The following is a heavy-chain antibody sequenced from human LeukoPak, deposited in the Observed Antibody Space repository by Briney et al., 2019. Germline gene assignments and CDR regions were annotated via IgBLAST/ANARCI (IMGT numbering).Heavy chain of an antibody. CDR2: INHSGST. V-gene: IGHV4-34*01. CDR3: ARGGYYGGTVFDY. J-gene: IGHJ4*02. D-gene: IGHD4-23*01. Sequence: SETLSLTCAVYGGSFSGYYWSWIRQPPGKGLEWIGEINHSGSTNYNPSLKSRVTISVDTSKNQFSLKLSSVTAADTAVYCCARGGYYGGTVFDYWGQGTLVTVSS. CDR1: GGSFSGYY.